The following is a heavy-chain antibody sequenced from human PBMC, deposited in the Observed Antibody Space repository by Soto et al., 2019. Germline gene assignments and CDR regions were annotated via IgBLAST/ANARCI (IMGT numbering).Heavy chain of an antibody. CDR2: IDPRDFNT. Sequence: GESLKISCKGFGFSFAPNYWIAWARQMPGKGLEWVGIIDPRDFNTLYSPSFQGHVTISLDNSITTTYLQWSSLRPSDSAIYYCTRRRHVGVATADYFDYWGQGTLFTVSS. CDR1: GFSFAPNYW. CDR3: TRRRHVGVATADYFDY. D-gene: IGHD2-21*02. V-gene: IGHV5-51*01. J-gene: IGHJ4*01.